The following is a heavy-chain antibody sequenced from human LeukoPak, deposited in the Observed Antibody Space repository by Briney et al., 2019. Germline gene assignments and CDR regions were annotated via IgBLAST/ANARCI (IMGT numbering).Heavy chain of an antibody. V-gene: IGHV4-30-2*01. Sequence: PSETLSLTCTVSGGSISSGDYSWSWVRQPPGKGLEWIGYIYQTGSTYYNPSLKSRVTISIDSSKSQFSLNLNSVTAADTAVYYCARVPVDTTIGGFDLWGRGTLVTVSS. D-gene: IGHD5-18*01. CDR2: IYQTGST. J-gene: IGHJ2*01. CDR1: GGSISSGDYS. CDR3: ARVPVDTTIGGFDL.